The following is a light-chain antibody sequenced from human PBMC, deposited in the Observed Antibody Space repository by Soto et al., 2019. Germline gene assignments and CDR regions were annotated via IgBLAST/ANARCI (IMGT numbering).Light chain of an antibody. CDR1: QGISNH. V-gene: IGKV1-9*01. Sequence: IQLTHSPSSLSASLGDRVTITCRASQGISNHLGWYQQKPGKAPELLIYAASTLQTGVPSRFSGGGSGTDFTLTITSLQPEDFATYYCQQVNVYPSTFGGGTKVDIK. J-gene: IGKJ4*01. CDR3: QQVNVYPST. CDR2: AAS.